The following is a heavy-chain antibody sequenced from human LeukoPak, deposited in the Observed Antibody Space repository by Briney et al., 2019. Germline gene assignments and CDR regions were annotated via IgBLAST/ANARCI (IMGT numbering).Heavy chain of an antibody. V-gene: IGHV3-30*04. Sequence: PGGSLRLSCEAPGLSIADYTMHWVRQAPGKGLEWVAVISYDGSNKYYADSVKGRFTISRDNSKNTLYLQMNSLRAEDTAVYYCAREGDLTFGGVIVTYYFDYWGQGTLVTVSS. CDR2: ISYDGSNK. D-gene: IGHD3-16*02. CDR1: GLSIADYT. CDR3: AREGDLTFGGVIVTYYFDY. J-gene: IGHJ4*02.